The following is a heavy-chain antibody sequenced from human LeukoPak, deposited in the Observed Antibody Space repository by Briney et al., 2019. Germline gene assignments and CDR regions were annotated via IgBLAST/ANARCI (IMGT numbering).Heavy chain of an antibody. CDR2: ISPTGGST. CDR1: GYTFTNNW. J-gene: IGHJ5*02. Sequence: ASVKVSCKAFGYTFTNNWMHWVRQAPGQGPEWMGLISPTGGSTAYAQKFQGRVTLTRDMSTSTDYLELSCLRSEDTAVYYCARDNSVRDEAWWFYPWGQGTLVTVSS. CDR3: ARDNSVRDEAWWFYP. V-gene: IGHV1-46*01. D-gene: IGHD5-24*01.